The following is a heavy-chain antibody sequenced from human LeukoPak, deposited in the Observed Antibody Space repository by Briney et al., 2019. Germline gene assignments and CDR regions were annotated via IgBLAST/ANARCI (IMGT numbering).Heavy chain of an antibody. Sequence: PSETLSLTCAVYGGSFSGYYWSWIRQPPGKGLEWIGEINHSGSTNYNPSLKSRVTISVDTSKNQFSLKLSSVTAADTAVCYCARVPYGSARRPADYWGQGTLVTVSS. D-gene: IGHD6-25*01. CDR2: INHSGST. J-gene: IGHJ4*02. CDR1: GGSFSGYY. V-gene: IGHV4-34*01. CDR3: ARVPYGSARRPADY.